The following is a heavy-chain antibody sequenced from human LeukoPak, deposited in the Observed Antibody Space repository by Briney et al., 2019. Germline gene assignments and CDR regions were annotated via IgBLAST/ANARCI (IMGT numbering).Heavy chain of an antibody. V-gene: IGHV3-11*04. CDR2: ISSSGTTM. D-gene: IGHD3-3*01. J-gene: IGHJ5*02. CDR3: ARALRFGVVTLRFDP. CDR1: GFTFSDYC. Sequence: PGGSLRLSCAASGFTFSDYCMSWIRQTPGKGLEWVSYISSSGTTMEYADSVKGRFTISRDNAKDSLYLQMNSLGAEDTAVYYCARALRFGVVTLRFDPWGQGTLVTVSS.